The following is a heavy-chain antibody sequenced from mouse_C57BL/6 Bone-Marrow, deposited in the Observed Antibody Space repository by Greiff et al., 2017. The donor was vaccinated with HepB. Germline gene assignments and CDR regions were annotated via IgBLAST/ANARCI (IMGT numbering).Heavy chain of an antibody. CDR2: INSDGGST. CDR1: EYEFPSHD. D-gene: IGHD2-1*01. Sequence: VQLKESGGGLVQPGESLKLSCESNEYEFPSHDMSWVRKTPEKRLEWVAAINSDGGSTYYPDTMERRFIISRDNTKKTLYLQMSSLRSEDTALYYCARLYGNSPYFYARDYWVQGTSVPVSS. V-gene: IGHV5-2*01. CDR3: ARLYGNSPYFYARDY. J-gene: IGHJ4*01.